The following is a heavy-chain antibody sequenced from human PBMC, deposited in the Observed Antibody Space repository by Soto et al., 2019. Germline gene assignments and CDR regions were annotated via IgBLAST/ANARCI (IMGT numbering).Heavy chain of an antibody. D-gene: IGHD1-26*01. Sequence: LRLSCAASGFPFSSYEMNWVRQAPGKGPEWVSYIGSSGSTLYYADSVKGRFTISRDNAKNSLYLQMNSLRAEDTAVYYCAREMRYSGYDDYGMDVWGQGTTVTVSS. CDR1: GFPFSSYE. CDR3: AREMRYSGYDDYGMDV. V-gene: IGHV3-48*03. CDR2: IGSSGSTL. J-gene: IGHJ6*02.